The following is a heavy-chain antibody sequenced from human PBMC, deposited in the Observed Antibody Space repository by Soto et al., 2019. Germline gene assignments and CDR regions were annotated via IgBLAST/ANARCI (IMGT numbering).Heavy chain of an antibody. V-gene: IGHV3-53*02. CDR2: IYTGGTT. CDR1: GFSVSTNY. Sequence: EVKLVETGGALIQPGGSLTLSCAVSGFSVSTNYMAWVRQGPGKGLEWVSVIYTGGTTHYANSVTGRFTFSRDTSKHILYLQLNSLTTDDTAIYYCSKVWGYYFESWGQGTMVADSS. J-gene: IGHJ4*02. CDR3: SKVWGYYFES. D-gene: IGHD1-26*01.